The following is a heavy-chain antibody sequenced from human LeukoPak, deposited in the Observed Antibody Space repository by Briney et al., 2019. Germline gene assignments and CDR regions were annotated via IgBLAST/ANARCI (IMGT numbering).Heavy chain of an antibody. Sequence: ASVKVSCKASGYTFTTYYMHWVRQAPGQGLINPSGGSTSYAQKFQGRVTMTRDTSTSTIYMELSSLRSEDTAVYYCARVGRYCGSTSCRLNWFDPWGQGTLVTVSS. CDR2: INPSGGST. D-gene: IGHD2-2*01. V-gene: IGHV1-46*01. CDR3: ARVGRYCGSTSCRLNWFDP. J-gene: IGHJ5*02. CDR1: GYTFTTYY.